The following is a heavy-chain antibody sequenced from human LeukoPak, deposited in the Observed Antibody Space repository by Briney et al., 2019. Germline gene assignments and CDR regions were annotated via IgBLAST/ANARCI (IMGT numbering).Heavy chain of an antibody. Sequence: RGESLKISCKGSGYSFPNYWIAWVRQMPGKGLEWMGIIYPGDSDTKYSPSFEGQVTLSADKSINTAYLQWSSLTASDTAMYYCARPTDYYDSSGYYRNYNWFDPWGQGTLVTVSS. J-gene: IGHJ5*02. V-gene: IGHV5-51*01. CDR3: ARPTDYYDSSGYYRNYNWFDP. CDR1: GYSFPNYW. CDR2: IYPGDSDT. D-gene: IGHD3-22*01.